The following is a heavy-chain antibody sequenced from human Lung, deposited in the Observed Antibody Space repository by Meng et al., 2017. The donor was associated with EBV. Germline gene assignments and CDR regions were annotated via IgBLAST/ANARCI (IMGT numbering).Heavy chain of an antibody. V-gene: IGHV7-4-1*02. CDR1: GYNFSNHN. CDR3: ASACDHRGAYFDC. Sequence: QVPLVQSGFELKKPGASVKVSCKASGYNFSNHNINWVRQAPGQGLEWMGWINTNTGNPTYAQGFSGRFVFSLDTSVSTTYLHISDLKAEDTAVYYCASACDHRGAYFDCWGQGTLVTVSS. D-gene: IGHD1-14*01. J-gene: IGHJ4*02. CDR2: INTNTGNP.